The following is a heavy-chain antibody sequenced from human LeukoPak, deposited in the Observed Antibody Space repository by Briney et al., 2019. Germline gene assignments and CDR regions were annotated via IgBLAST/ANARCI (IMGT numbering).Heavy chain of an antibody. CDR3: ARDQVGATTDWYFDL. CDR1: GFTFSSYG. V-gene: IGHV3-33*01. Sequence: GGSLRLSCAASGFTFSSYGMHWVRQAPGKGLEWVAVIWYDGSNKYYADSVKGRFTISRDNSKSTLYLQMNSLRAEDTAVYYCARDQVGATTDWYFDLWGRGTLVTVSS. CDR2: IWYDGSNK. D-gene: IGHD1-26*01. J-gene: IGHJ2*01.